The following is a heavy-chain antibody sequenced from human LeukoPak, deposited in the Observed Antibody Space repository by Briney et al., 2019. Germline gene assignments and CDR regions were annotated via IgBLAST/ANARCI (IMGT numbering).Heavy chain of an antibody. Sequence: GGSLKLSCAASGFTFSGSAMHWVRQAAGKGLEWVGRIGTKANSYATAYAASVKGRFTISRDDSKNTAYLQMNSLRTEDTAVYYCTRLHWSSTSCQACDYWGQGTLVTVSS. J-gene: IGHJ4*02. CDR3: TRLHWSSTSCQACDY. V-gene: IGHV3-73*01. D-gene: IGHD2-2*01. CDR1: GFTFSGSA. CDR2: IGTKANSYAT.